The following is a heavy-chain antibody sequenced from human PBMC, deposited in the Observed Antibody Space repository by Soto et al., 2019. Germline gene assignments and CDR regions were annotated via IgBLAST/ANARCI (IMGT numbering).Heavy chain of an antibody. CDR2: IYYSGST. CDR1: GGSISSYY. D-gene: IGHD3-10*01. J-gene: IGHJ5*02. CDR3: ATSYGSARGWFDP. Sequence: QVQLQESGPGLVKPSETLSLTCTVSGGSISSYYWSWIRQPPGKGLEWIGYIYYSGSTNYNPSLNSRVXXSXDXXKNQFPLTLSSVTAADTAVYYCATSYGSARGWFDPWGQGTLVTVSS. V-gene: IGHV4-59*08.